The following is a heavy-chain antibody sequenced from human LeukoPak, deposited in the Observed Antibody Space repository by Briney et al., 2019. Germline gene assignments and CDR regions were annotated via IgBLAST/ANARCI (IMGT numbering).Heavy chain of an antibody. CDR3: ARDLTFEYSSSTLNYYYYYMDV. CDR2: ISAYNGNT. J-gene: IGHJ6*03. D-gene: IGHD6-6*01. Sequence: GASVKVSCKASGYTFTSYGISWVRQAPGQGLEWMGWISAYNGNTNYAQKLQGRVTMTTDTSTSTAYMELRSLRSDDTAVYYCARDLTFEYSSSTLNYYYYYMDVWGQGTLVTVSS. V-gene: IGHV1-18*01. CDR1: GYTFTSYG.